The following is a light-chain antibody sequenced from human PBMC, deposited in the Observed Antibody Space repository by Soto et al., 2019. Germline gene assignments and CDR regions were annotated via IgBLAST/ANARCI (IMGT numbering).Light chain of an antibody. CDR1: SSDIGDYNY. CDR2: DVS. Sequence: QSALTQPASVSGSPGQSITISCTGTSSDIGDYNYVSWYQQHPGKAPKVMIYDVSNRPSGVSNRFSGSKSGNTASLTISGLQAEDEADYYCSSYTNTSILLLFGGGTKLTVL. J-gene: IGLJ2*01. CDR3: SSYTNTSILLL. V-gene: IGLV2-14*03.